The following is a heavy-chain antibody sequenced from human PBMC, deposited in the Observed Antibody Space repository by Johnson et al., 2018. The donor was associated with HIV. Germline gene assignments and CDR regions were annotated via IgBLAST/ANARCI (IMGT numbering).Heavy chain of an antibody. Sequence: VQLVESGGGLVKAGGSLRLSCAASGFTFSDYYMSWIRQAPGKGLEWVSYISSSGSTIYYADYVKGGFTISRDNAKNTLYLQMNSLRAEDTAVYYCAKDRGIAAAGTFDIWGQGTMVTVSS. CDR1: GFTFSDYY. D-gene: IGHD6-13*01. CDR3: AKDRGIAAAGTFDI. CDR2: ISSSGSTI. V-gene: IGHV3-11*01. J-gene: IGHJ3*02.